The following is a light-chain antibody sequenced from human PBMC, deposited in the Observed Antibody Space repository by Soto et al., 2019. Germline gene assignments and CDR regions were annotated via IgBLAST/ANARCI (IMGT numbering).Light chain of an antibody. J-gene: IGKJ1*01. CDR1: QTISNW. CDR2: KAS. CDR3: QQYDNYPRT. V-gene: IGKV1-5*03. Sequence: DIQMTQSPSTLSASVGDRVTITCRASQTISNWLAWYQQKPGKAPKVLIYKASSLESGVPSRFSGSGSGTEFTLTISSLQPDDFATYYRQQYDNYPRTFGQGTKVGIK.